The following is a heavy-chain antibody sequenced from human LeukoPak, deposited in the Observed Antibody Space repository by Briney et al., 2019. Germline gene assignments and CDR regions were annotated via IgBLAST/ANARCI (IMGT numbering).Heavy chain of an antibody. CDR3: AKKKGEQQLSPWDY. CDR2: ISGGGSST. Sequence: GGSLRLSCAASGFTFSSYAMSWVRQAPGKGLEWVSAISGGGSSTYYADSVKGRFTISRDNSKNTLYLQMNSLRAEDTAVYYCAKKKGEQQLSPWDYWGQGTLVTVSS. J-gene: IGHJ4*02. V-gene: IGHV3-23*01. CDR1: GFTFSSYA. D-gene: IGHD6-13*01.